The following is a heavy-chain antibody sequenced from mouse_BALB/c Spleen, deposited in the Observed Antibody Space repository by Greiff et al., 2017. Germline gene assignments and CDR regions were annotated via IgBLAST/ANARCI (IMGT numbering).Heavy chain of an antibody. V-gene: IGHV3-8*02. D-gene: IGHD3-3*01. CDR1: GDSITSGY. CDR3: ARFGGQLGLSWFAY. Sequence: EVQLQQSGPSLVKPSQTLSLTCSVTGDSITSGYWNWIRKFPGNKLEYMGYISYSGSTYYNPSLKSRISITRDTSKNQYYLQLNSVTTEDTATYYCARFGGQLGLSWFAYWGQGTLVTVSA. CDR2: ISYSGST. J-gene: IGHJ3*01.